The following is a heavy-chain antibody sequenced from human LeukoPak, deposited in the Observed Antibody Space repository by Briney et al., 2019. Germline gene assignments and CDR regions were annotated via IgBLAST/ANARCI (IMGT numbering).Heavy chain of an antibody. D-gene: IGHD3-22*01. CDR1: GVSLSSGYW. CDR3: ARAYYDSSGRSAFDI. V-gene: IGHV4-4*02. CDR2: IYHSGST. Sequence: SETLSLTCSVSGVSLSSGYWWCWVRPPPGKGLEWIVDIYHSGSTSYKPSLKSRVTISVDKSNNQFSLRLNSVTDADTAVYYCARAYYDSSGRSAFDIWGQGTMVTVSS. J-gene: IGHJ3*02.